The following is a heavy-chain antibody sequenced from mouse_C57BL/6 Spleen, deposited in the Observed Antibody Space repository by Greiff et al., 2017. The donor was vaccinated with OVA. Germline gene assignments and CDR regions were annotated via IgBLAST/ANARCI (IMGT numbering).Heavy chain of an antibody. Sequence: VQLQQSGPELVKPGASVKISCKASGYTFTDYYMNWVKQSHGKSLEWIGDINPNNGGTSYNQKFKGKATLTVDKSSSTAYMELRSLTSEDSAVYYCARGGKEVDYWGQGTTLTVSS. CDR3: ARGGKEVDY. CDR2: INPNNGGT. CDR1: GYTFTDYY. V-gene: IGHV1-26*01. J-gene: IGHJ2*01.